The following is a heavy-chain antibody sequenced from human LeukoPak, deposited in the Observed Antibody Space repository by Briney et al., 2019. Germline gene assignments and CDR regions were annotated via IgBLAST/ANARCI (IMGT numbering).Heavy chain of an antibody. CDR3: TRAEEQQLNYYYYYMDV. CDR2: IRSKAYGRTT. D-gene: IGHD6-13*01. J-gene: IGHJ6*03. CDR1: GCTFGDYA. Sequence: GGSLRLSCTASGCTFGDYAMSWFRQAPGKGLEWVGFIRSKAYGRTTEYAASVKGRFTISRDDSKSIAYLQMNSLKTEDTAVYYCTRAEEQQLNYYYYYMDVWGKGTTVTVSS. V-gene: IGHV3-49*03.